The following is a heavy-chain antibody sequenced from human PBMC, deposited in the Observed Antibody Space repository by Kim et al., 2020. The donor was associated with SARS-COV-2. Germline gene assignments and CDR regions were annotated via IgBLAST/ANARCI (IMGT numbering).Heavy chain of an antibody. Sequence: GGSLRLSCAASGFTFSSYGMHWVRQAPGKGLEWVAVISYDGSNKYYADSVKGRFTISRDNSKNTLYLQMNSLRAEDTAVYYCAKDSGWVVVADYFDYWG. V-gene: IGHV3-30*18. CDR3: AKDSGWVVVADYFDY. CDR2: ISYDGSNK. J-gene: IGHJ4*01. CDR1: GFTFSSYG. D-gene: IGHD2-15*01.